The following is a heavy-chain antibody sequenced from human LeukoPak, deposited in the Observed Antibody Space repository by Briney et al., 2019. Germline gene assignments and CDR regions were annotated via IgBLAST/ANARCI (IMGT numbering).Heavy chain of an antibody. V-gene: IGHV3-48*03. CDR1: GFTFNSCE. D-gene: IGHD3-10*01. Sequence: GGSLRLSCTASGFTFNSCEMNWVRQAPGKGLEWVSYIGTSGSTIYYADSLKGRFTISRDNAKNSLYLQMNSLRAEDTAVYYCARYRSSGSYYIDYWGQGTLVTVSS. J-gene: IGHJ4*02. CDR2: IGTSGSTI. CDR3: ARYRSSGSYYIDY.